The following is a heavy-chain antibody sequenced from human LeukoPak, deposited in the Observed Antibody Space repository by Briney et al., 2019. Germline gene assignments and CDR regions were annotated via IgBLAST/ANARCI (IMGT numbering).Heavy chain of an antibody. J-gene: IGHJ4*02. D-gene: IGHD3-22*01. CDR1: GYSFTSYW. CDR3: ARRYYYDSSGYYYPAYYFDY. Sequence: GESLKISCKGSGYSFTSYWIGWVRQMPGKGLEWMGIIYPGDSDTRYSPSLQGQVTISADKSISTAYLQWSSLKASDTAMYYCARRYYYDSSGYYYPAYYFDYWGQGTLVTVSS. CDR2: IYPGDSDT. V-gene: IGHV5-51*01.